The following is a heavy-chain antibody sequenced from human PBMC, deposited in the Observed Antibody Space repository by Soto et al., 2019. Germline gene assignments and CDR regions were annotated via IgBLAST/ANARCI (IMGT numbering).Heavy chain of an antibody. CDR2: IIPIFGTA. J-gene: IGHJ5*02. CDR3: AREDGEGYNWCDP. V-gene: IGHV1-69*12. D-gene: IGHD7-27*01. Sequence: QVQLVQSGAEVKKPGSSVKVSCKASGGTFSSYAISWVRQAPGQGLEWMGGIIPIFGTANYAQKFQGRVTITADESTSTADMELSSLSNEDTAVYYGAREDGEGYNWCDPWGQGTLVTVSS. CDR1: GGTFSSYA.